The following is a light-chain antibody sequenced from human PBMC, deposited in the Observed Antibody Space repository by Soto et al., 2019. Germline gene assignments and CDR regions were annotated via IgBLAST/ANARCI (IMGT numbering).Light chain of an antibody. V-gene: IGKV1-5*03. J-gene: IGKJ1*01. Sequence: DIQMTQSPSSLSASVGYRVTITFRGSQGIISWLAWYQQKPGKAPRLLIYKASSLASGVPSRFSGSGSGTEFTLTISSLQPDDFATYYCQQYNSYSAFGQGTKVDIK. CDR1: QGIISW. CDR3: QQYNSYSA. CDR2: KAS.